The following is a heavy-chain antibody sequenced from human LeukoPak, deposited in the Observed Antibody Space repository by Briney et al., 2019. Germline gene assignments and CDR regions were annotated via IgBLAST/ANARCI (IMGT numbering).Heavy chain of an antibody. J-gene: IGHJ4*02. V-gene: IGHV4-59*08. Sequence: SETLSLTCTVSSGSISSYYWSWIRQPPGKGLEWIGYIYYSGSTNYNPSLKSRVTISVDTSKNQFSLKLSSVTAADTAVYYCARLGYSYGAIDYWGQGTLVTVSS. CDR3: ARLGYSYGAIDY. D-gene: IGHD5-18*01. CDR2: IYYSGST. CDR1: SGSISSYY.